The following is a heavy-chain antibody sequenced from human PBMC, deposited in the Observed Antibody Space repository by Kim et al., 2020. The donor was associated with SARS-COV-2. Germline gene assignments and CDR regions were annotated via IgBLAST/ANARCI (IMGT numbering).Heavy chain of an antibody. Sequence: GGSLRLSCAASGFTFSSYDMHWVRQATGKGLEWVSAIGTAGDTYYPGSVKGRFTISRENAKNSLYLQMNSLRAGDTAVYYCARGRGTMVRGVRADWYFDLWGRGTLVTVSS. J-gene: IGHJ2*01. D-gene: IGHD3-10*01. V-gene: IGHV3-13*04. CDR3: ARGRGTMVRGVRADWYFDL. CDR2: IGTAGDT. CDR1: GFTFSSYD.